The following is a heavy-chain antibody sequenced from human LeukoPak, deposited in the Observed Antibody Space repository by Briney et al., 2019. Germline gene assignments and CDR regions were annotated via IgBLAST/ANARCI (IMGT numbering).Heavy chain of an antibody. CDR3: ARGAPYYFDY. J-gene: IGHJ4*02. Sequence: SQTLSLTCTVSSGSFSSGGYYWSWIRQHPGKGLEWIGYIYYNGSTYYNPSLKNRVTMSVESSKNQFPLKLSSVTAAYTAVYYCARGAPYYFDYWGQGTLVTVSS. CDR2: IYYNGST. CDR1: SGSFSSGGYY. V-gene: IGHV4-31*03.